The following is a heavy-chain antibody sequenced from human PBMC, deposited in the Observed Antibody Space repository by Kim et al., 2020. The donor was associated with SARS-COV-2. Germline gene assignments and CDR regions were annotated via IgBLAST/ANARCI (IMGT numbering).Heavy chain of an antibody. D-gene: IGHD4-17*01. J-gene: IGHJ6*02. V-gene: IGHV3-33*01. CDR2: IWYDGSNK. CDR3: ARDGTVTTFELGYYYYYGMDV. CDR1: GFTFSSYG. Sequence: GGSLRLSCAASGFTFSSYGMHWVRQAPGKGLEWVAVIWYDGSNKYYADSVKGRFTISRDNSKNTLYLQMNSLRAEDTAVYYCARDGTVTTFELGYYYYYGMDVWGQGTTVTVSS.